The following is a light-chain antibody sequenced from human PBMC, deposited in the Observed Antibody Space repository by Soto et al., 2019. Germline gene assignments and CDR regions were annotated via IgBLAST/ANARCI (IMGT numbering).Light chain of an antibody. CDR1: LSVGSSY. V-gene: IGKV3D-20*02. J-gene: IGKJ1*01. CDR2: GTS. CDR3: QQRTT. Sequence: ELAFTQAPATPSFSPGERSTRAFRASLSVGSSYLDWYQQTPGQATRLPIYGTSSRATGIPDRFSGSGSGTDFTLPISSLEPEDFALYYCQQRTTFGQGTKVDIK.